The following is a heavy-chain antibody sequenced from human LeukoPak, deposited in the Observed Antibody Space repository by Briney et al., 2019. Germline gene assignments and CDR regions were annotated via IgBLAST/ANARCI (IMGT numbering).Heavy chain of an antibody. Sequence: GGSLRLSCAASGFTFSSYWMSWVRQAPGKGLEWVANIKQDGSEKYYVDSVKGRFTISRDNAKNSLYLQMNSLRAEDTAVYYCARGTLNIPGEHGAFDYWGQGTLVTVSS. V-gene: IGHV3-7*01. CDR1: GFTFSSYW. J-gene: IGHJ4*02. CDR3: ARGTLNIPGEHGAFDY. CDR2: IKQDGSEK. D-gene: IGHD1-14*01.